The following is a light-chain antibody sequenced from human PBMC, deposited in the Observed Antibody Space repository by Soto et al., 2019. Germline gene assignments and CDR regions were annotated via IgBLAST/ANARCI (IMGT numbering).Light chain of an antibody. CDR3: QQSLGIPYT. J-gene: IGKJ2*01. Sequence: DLQMTQSPSSLSASVGDRVTITCRASQSITGYLNWYQQKPGKAPKLLIYAASSLQSGVPSRFSGRGAGTDFTLTISSLQRDDFATYFCQQSLGIPYTFGQGTRLETK. V-gene: IGKV1-39*01. CDR1: QSITGY. CDR2: AAS.